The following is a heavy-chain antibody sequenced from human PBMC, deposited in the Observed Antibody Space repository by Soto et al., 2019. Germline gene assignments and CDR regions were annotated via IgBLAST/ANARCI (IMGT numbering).Heavy chain of an antibody. CDR1: GYTFTSYG. Sequence: ASVKVSCKASGYTFTSYGISWVRQAPGQGLEWMGWISAYNGNTNYAQKLQGRVTMTTDTSTSTAYMELRSLRSDDTAVYYCARDQEWLVRGRYYYYGMDVWGQGTTVTVSS. V-gene: IGHV1-18*01. J-gene: IGHJ6*02. CDR2: ISAYNGNT. D-gene: IGHD6-19*01. CDR3: ARDQEWLVRGRYYYYGMDV.